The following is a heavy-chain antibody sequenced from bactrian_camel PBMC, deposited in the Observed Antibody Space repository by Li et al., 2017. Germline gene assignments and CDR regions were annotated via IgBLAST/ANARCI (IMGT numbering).Heavy chain of an antibody. V-gene: IGHV3S60*01. D-gene: IGHD2*01. CDR2: RLDGTT. Sequence: QVQLVESGGGSVQAGGSLKLTCAGSAYILEQCGMGWFRQAPGKEENVVSVRLDGTTIYADSVKGRFTISQDSAKNTVYLQMNSLKPEDTAMYYCAADSVGPIGMLNPLPADFGYWGQGTQVTVS. J-gene: IGHJ6*01. CDR3: AADSVGPIGMLNPLPADFGY. CDR1: AYILEQCG.